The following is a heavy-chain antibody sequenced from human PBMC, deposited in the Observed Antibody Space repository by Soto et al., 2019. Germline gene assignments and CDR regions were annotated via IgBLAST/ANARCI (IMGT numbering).Heavy chain of an antibody. J-gene: IGHJ6*03. D-gene: IGHD6-13*01. CDR1: GGSFSGYY. V-gene: IGHV4-34*01. CDR2: INHSGST. CDR3: ASTGIAAAGTIRSDYYYYMDV. Sequence: PSETLSLTCAVYGGSFSGYYWSWIRQPPGKGLEWIGEINHSGSTNYNPSLKSRVTISVDTSKNQFSLKLSSVTAADTAVYYCASTGIAAAGTIRSDYYYYMDVWGKGTTVTVS.